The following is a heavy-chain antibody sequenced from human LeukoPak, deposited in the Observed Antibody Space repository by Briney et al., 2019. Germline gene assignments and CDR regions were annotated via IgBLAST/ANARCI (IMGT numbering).Heavy chain of an antibody. CDR3: ARVPQERYYYYYMDV. J-gene: IGHJ6*03. D-gene: IGHD1-1*01. Sequence: SETLSLTCTVSGGSISSYYWSWIRQPPEKGLEWIGYIYYSGSTNYKPSLKSRVTISVDTSKNQFSLKLSSVTAADTAVYYCARVPQERYYYYYMDVWGKGTTVTVSS. CDR1: GGSISSYY. CDR2: IYYSGST. V-gene: IGHV4-59*01.